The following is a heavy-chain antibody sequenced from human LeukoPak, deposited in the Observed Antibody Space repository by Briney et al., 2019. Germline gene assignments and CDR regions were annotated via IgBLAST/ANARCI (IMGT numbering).Heavy chain of an antibody. V-gene: IGHV1-69*04. D-gene: IGHD2-15*01. Sequence: VASVKVSCKTSADIFSSYAINWVRQAPGQGLEWMGRIIPLTGVVNYGQKLQTRVTISADKSTSTAYMEVSSLRFEDTAVYFCARDRRCSADSCYAADLDSWGQGTLVTVS. CDR3: ARDRRCSADSCYAADLDS. CDR1: ADIFSSYA. J-gene: IGHJ4*02. CDR2: IIPLTGVV.